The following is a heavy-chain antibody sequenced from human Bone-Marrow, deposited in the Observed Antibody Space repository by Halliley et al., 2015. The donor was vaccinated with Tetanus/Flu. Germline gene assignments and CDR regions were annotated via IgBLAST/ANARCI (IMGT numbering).Heavy chain of an antibody. CDR1: GGSIRRDY. CDR3: ARGRPSDTWFINWFDP. D-gene: IGHD3-10*01. V-gene: IGHV4-59*01. CDR2: IYDIGIT. J-gene: IGHJ5*02. Sequence: TLSLTCTVPGGSIRRDYWSWIRQTPGKGLEWIGYIYDIGITNYNPSLRRRVTMSLDTSNNQFSLRLRSVTTADAAVYYCARGRPSDTWFINWFDPWGQGTLVTVSS.